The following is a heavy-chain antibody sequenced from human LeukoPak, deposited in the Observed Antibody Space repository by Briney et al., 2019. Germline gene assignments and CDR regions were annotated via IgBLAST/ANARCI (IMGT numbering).Heavy chain of an antibody. D-gene: IGHD5-24*01. CDR3: ARLGDGYKHYYYYYYMDV. CDR2: IYPGDSDT. V-gene: IGHV5-51*01. Sequence: GESLKISCKGSGYSFTSYWIGWVRQMPGKGLEWMGIIYPGDSDTRYSPSLQGQVTISADKSISTAYLQWSSLKASDTAMYYCARLGDGYKHYYYYYYMDVWGKGTTVTISS. J-gene: IGHJ6*03. CDR1: GYSFTSYW.